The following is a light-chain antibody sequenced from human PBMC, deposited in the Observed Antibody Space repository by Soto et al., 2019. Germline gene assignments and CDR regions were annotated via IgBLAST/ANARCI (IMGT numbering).Light chain of an antibody. CDR2: KAS. CDR3: QLNNSHPWT. CDR1: HSISSW. J-gene: IGKJ1*01. V-gene: IGKV1-5*03. Sequence: IQVSLSPATLAASVGDRVTITCRASHSISSWLAWYQQKPGKAPKLLIYKASSLESGVPSWFSGSGAGTEITITSSIQPEDFAASYYHQLNNSHPWTFGQGTKVDI.